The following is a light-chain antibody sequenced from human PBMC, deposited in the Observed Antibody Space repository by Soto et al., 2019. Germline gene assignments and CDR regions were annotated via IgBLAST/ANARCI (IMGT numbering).Light chain of an antibody. CDR2: GAS. Sequence: EIVMTQSPATLSVSPGERATLSCRASQSVGRNLSWYQQKPGQAPRLLIYGASTRATGIPARFSGSGSGTEFTLTISSLQDEDVAIYACQQYNHWPPLTFGGGTKVEIK. J-gene: IGKJ4*01. V-gene: IGKV3-15*01. CDR1: QSVGRN. CDR3: QQYNHWPPLT.